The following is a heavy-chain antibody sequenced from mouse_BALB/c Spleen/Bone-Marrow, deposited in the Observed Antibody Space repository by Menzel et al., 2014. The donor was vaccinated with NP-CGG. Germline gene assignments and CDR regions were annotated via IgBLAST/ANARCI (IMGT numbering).Heavy chain of an antibody. Sequence: QVQLQQSGPELVRPGASVKLSCKASGYTFTSYWMHWVKQRPGQGLEWIGNTYPGSGTAKYDEKFKSKATLTVDTSSSTAYMQLSSLTSEDSAVYYCARCGGCDVGFAYWGQGTLVTVS. J-gene: IGHJ3*01. CDR2: TYPGSGTA. D-gene: IGHD2-2*01. CDR1: GYTFTSYW. CDR3: ARCGGCDVGFAY. V-gene: IGHV1S5*01.